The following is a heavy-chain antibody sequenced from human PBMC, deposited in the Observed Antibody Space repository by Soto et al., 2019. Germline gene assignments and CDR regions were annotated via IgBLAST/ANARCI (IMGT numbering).Heavy chain of an antibody. Sequence: PGGSLRLSCASSGFTLSTSAVNWVRQAPGKGLEWVSYISDSGDRTYYADSVKGRFTISRDRSKNTVSLQMGSLRAEDTAVYYCAKDRGIIVKAGDAFDVWGQGTKVTVSS. D-gene: IGHD3-16*02. CDR1: GFTLSTSA. CDR2: ISDSGDRT. V-gene: IGHV3-23*01. CDR3: AKDRGIIVKAGDAFDV. J-gene: IGHJ3*01.